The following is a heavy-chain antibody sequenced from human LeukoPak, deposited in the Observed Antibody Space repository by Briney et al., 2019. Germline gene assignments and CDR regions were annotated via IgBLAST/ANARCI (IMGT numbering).Heavy chain of an antibody. CDR1: GGTFSSYA. CDR2: MNPNSGNT. D-gene: IGHD3-22*01. Sequence: ASVKVSCKASGGTFSSYAINWMRQAPGQGLEWMGWMNPNSGNTGYAQKFQGRVTMTRNTSISTAYMELSSLRSEDTAVYYCARASYSYDINGWVPFDYWGQGTLVTVSS. V-gene: IGHV1-8*02. J-gene: IGHJ4*02. CDR3: ARASYSYDINGWVPFDY.